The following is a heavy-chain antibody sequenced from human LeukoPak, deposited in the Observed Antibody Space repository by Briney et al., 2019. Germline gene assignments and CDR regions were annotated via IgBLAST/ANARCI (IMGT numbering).Heavy chain of an antibody. D-gene: IGHD2-15*01. J-gene: IGHJ2*01. CDR1: GGSISSSSYC. V-gene: IGHV4-39*07. CDR2: MCYSGST. CDR3: AGGRDCSGGSCFSWYFDL. Sequence: SETLSLTCTVSGGSISSSSYCWGWIRQPPGKGLEWIGSMCYSGSTFYNPSLKSRATMSVDTSTNQFSLKLTSLTAADTAVYYCAGGRDCSGGSCFSWYFDLWGRGTLVTVSS.